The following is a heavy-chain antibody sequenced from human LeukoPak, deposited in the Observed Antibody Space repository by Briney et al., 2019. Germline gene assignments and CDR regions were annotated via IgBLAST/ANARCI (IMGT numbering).Heavy chain of an antibody. CDR1: GFTFNSYS. Sequence: PGGSLRLSCAASGFTFNSYSMSWVRQAPGKGLEWVSYISSSSSTIYYADSVKGRFTISRDNAKNSLYLQMNSLRDEDTAVYYCARDLEGEIGTWAEMDRFDYWGQGTLVTVSS. CDR3: ARDLEGEIGTWAEMDRFDY. J-gene: IGHJ4*02. V-gene: IGHV3-48*02. D-gene: IGHD1-1*01. CDR2: ISSSSSTI.